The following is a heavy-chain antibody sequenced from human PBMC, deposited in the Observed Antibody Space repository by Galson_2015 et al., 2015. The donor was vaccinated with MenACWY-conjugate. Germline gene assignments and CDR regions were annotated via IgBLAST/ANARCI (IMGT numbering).Heavy chain of an antibody. D-gene: IGHD5-24*01. Sequence: SVKVSCKASGYTLNGYFLHWGRQAPGQGLEWMGRINPNSGGTNYAEKFQGRVTMTWDTSFSTSYMELGSDDTAIYFCARSRYNTGWAFDYWGQGTLVTVS. CDR1: GYTLNGYF. CDR3: ARSRYNTGWAFDY. CDR2: INPNSGGT. J-gene: IGHJ4*02. V-gene: IGHV1-2*06.